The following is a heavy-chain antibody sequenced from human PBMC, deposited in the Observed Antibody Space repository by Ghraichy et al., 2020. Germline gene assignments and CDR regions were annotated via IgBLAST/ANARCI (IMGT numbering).Heavy chain of an antibody. CDR2: INPNSGGT. J-gene: IGHJ4*02. V-gene: IGHV1-2*02. CDR3: ARHLGGSGDS. Sequence: ASVKVSCKASGYTFTGYYMHWVRQAPGQGLEWIGWINPNSGGTNYAQKFQGRVTMTGDTSITTAYMELSRLRSDDTAVYYCARHLGGSGDSWGQGTLVTVSS. D-gene: IGHD2-15*01. CDR1: GYTFTGYY.